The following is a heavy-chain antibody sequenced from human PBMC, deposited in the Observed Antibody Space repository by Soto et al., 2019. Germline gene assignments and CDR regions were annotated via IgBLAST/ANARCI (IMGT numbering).Heavy chain of an antibody. CDR1: GFTFSSYS. CDR3: ARGEGVYGSGSYPDY. J-gene: IGHJ4*02. Sequence: SLSLSCAATGFTFSSYSMNWVRQAPGKGLEWVSSISSSSSYIYYADSVKGRFTISRDNAKNSLYLQMNSLRAEDTAVYYCARGEGVYGSGSYPDYWGQGTLVTVSS. CDR2: ISSSSSYI. V-gene: IGHV3-21*01. D-gene: IGHD3-10*01.